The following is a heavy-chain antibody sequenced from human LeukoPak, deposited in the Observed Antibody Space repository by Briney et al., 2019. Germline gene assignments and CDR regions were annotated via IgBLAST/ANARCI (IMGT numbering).Heavy chain of an antibody. Sequence: GGSPRLSCAASGLTVGFKCMSWVRQAPGKGLEWVSIIYSGGSSYYADSVKGRFTVSRDTSKNTLYLQMNSLRAEDTAVYYCATRPDGNDVPYFDYWGQGTLVTVSS. J-gene: IGHJ4*02. CDR2: IYSGGSS. CDR1: GLTVGFKC. D-gene: IGHD5-12*01. V-gene: IGHV3-66*01. CDR3: ATRPDGNDVPYFDY.